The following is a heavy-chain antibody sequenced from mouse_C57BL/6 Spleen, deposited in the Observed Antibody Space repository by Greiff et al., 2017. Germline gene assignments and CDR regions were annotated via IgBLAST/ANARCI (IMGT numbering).Heavy chain of an antibody. D-gene: IGHD3-2*02. J-gene: IGHJ2*01. CDR2: IDPANGNT. Sequence: VQLQQSVAELVRPGASVKLSCTASGFNFKNTYMHWVKQRPEQGLEWIGRIDPANGNTKYAPKFQGKATITADTSSNTAYLQLSSLTSEDTAIYYCARGWTAQATPYFDYWGQGTTLTVSS. CDR3: ARGWTAQATPYFDY. V-gene: IGHV14-3*01. CDR1: GFNFKNTY.